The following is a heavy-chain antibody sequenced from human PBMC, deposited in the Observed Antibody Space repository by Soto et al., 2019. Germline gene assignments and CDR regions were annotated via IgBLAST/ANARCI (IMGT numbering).Heavy chain of an antibody. CDR1: GFTFSSYG. J-gene: IGHJ6*02. D-gene: IGHD6-25*01. CDR3: AKDQRMYYYYYGMDV. Sequence: GGSLRLSCAASGFTFSSYGMHWVRQAPGKGLEWVAVISYDGSNKYYADSVKGRFTISRDNSKNTLYLQMNSLRAEDTAVYYCAKDQRMYYYYYGMDVWGQGTTVTVSS. V-gene: IGHV3-30*18. CDR2: ISYDGSNK.